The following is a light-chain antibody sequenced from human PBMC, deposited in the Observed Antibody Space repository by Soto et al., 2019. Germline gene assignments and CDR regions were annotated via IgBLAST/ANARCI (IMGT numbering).Light chain of an antibody. CDR3: QQYNNWPQT. CDR1: RSVSSN. V-gene: IGKV3-15*01. J-gene: IGKJ1*01. Sequence: EIVLTQSPATLSVSPGERATLSCRASRSVSSNLAWYQQKPGQAPRLLIYDASTRATGIPARFSGSESGTDFTLTISGLQSEDFAVYYCQQYNNWPQTFGQGTKVDIK. CDR2: DAS.